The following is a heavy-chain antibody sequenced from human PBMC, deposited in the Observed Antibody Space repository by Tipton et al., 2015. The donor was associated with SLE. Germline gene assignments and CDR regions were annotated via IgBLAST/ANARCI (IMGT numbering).Heavy chain of an antibody. Sequence: TLSLTCSVSGGSIKSASHYWAWIRQPPGKGLEWIGSIHYSGTTYYNPSLNSRFTISVDTSKNQFSLKVTSVTATDTAVYYCARDWVVGATLDRFDPWGQGTLVTVSS. CDR2: IHYSGTT. CDR3: ARDWVVGATLDRFDP. V-gene: IGHV4-39*02. D-gene: IGHD1-26*01. CDR1: GGSIKSASHY. J-gene: IGHJ5*02.